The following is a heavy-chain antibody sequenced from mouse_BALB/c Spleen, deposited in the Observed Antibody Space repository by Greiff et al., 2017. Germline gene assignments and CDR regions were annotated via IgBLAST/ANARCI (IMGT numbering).Heavy chain of an antibody. V-gene: IGHV14-3*02. D-gene: IGHD2-4*01. Sequence: VQLKQSGAELVKPGASVKLSCTASGFNIKDTYMHWVKQRPEQGLEWIGRIDPANGNTKYDPKFQGKATITADTSSNTAYLQLSSLTSEDTAVYYCASGGFTMMFAYWGQGTLVTVSA. CDR2: IDPANGNT. J-gene: IGHJ3*01. CDR1: GFNIKDTY. CDR3: ASGGFTMMFAY.